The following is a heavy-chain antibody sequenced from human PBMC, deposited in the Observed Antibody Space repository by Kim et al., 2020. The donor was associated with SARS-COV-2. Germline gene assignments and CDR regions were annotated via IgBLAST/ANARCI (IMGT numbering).Heavy chain of an antibody. J-gene: IGHJ4*02. V-gene: IGHV3-33*01. CDR3: ARDRSSSWSTFDY. Sequence: YADSVKGRCPRSRDNSKNTLYLQMNSLRAEDTAVYYCARDRSSSWSTFDYWGQGTLVTVSS. D-gene: IGHD6-13*01.